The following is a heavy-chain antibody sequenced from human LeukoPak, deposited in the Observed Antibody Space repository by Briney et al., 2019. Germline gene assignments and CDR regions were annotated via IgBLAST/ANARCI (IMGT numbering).Heavy chain of an antibody. D-gene: IGHD3-3*02. CDR1: GFTFSSTY. V-gene: IGHV3-53*05. CDR3: ARDSNYDY. J-gene: IGHJ4*02. CDR2: LYSGGPT. Sequence: PWGSLRLSCAASGFTFSSTYLSWVRQAPGKGLEWVAVLYSGGPTYYAHSVKGRFTISRDKSKNTVYLQMNSLRAEDTAVYYCARDSNYDYWGQGTLVTVSS.